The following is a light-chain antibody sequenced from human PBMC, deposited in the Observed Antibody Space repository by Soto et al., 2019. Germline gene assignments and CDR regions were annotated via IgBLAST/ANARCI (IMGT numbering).Light chain of an antibody. CDR2: STN. J-gene: IGLJ7*01. CDR3: AAWDDSLNGVV. CDR1: SSNIGSNT. V-gene: IGLV1-44*01. Sequence: QPVLTQPPSASGTPGQRVTISCSGTSSNIGSNTVTWYQQLPGTAPKLLIYSTNQRPSGVPDRFSGSKSGTSASLAISGLQSDDEADYYCAAWDDSLNGVVFGGGTQLTVL.